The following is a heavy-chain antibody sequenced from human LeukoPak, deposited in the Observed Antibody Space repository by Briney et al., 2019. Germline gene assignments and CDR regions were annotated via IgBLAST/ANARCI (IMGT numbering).Heavy chain of an antibody. D-gene: IGHD3-10*01. CDR1: GFTFSSYG. V-gene: IGHV3-33*01. CDR2: IWYDGSNK. CDR3: ARGSEDRGVYDY. Sequence: GRSLRLSCAASGFTFSSYGMHWVRKAPGKGLEWVAVIWYDGSNKYYADSVKGRFTISRDNSKNTLYLQMHGLRPEDTAVYYCARGSEDRGVYDYWGQGTLVTVSS. J-gene: IGHJ4*02.